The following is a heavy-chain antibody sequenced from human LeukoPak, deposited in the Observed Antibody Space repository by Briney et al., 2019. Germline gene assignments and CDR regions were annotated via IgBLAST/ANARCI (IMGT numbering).Heavy chain of an antibody. CDR1: GFTFSSYA. Sequence: PGGSLRLSCAASGFTFSSYAMHWVRQAPGKGLEWVAVISYDGSNKYYADSVKGRFTISRDNSKNTLYLQMNSLRAEDTAVYYCARDPSGTVLMVYARRGYMDVWGKGTTVTVSS. CDR2: ISYDGSNK. D-gene: IGHD2-8*01. CDR3: ARDPSGTVLMVYARRGYMDV. V-gene: IGHV3-30*04. J-gene: IGHJ6*03.